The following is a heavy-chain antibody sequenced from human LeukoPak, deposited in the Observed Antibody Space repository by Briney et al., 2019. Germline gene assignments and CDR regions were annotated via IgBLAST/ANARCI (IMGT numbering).Heavy chain of an antibody. Sequence: GGSLRLSCAASGFTFSSYGMHWVRQAPGKGLEWVAVIWYDGSNKYYADSVKGRFTISRDNSKNTLYLQMNSLKAEDTAVYYCARDKAGMDVWGQGTTVTVSS. CDR1: GFTFSSYG. J-gene: IGHJ6*02. CDR2: IWYDGSNK. V-gene: IGHV3-33*01. CDR3: ARDKAGMDV.